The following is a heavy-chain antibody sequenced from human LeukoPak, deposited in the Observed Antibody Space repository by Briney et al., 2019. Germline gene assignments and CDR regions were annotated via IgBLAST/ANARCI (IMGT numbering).Heavy chain of an antibody. CDR3: ARDRFYYDSSGYKVDDYYHYGMDV. CDR1: GFTFSSYD. V-gene: IGHV3-33*08. D-gene: IGHD3-22*01. J-gene: IGHJ6*02. CDR2: ICYDGSKK. Sequence: PGRSLRLSCAASGFTFSSYDMHWVRQAPGKGLEWVAVICYDGSKKNYADSMQGRFTISRDNSKNTVYLQMSSLGAEDTAVYYCARDRFYYDSSGYKVDDYYHYGMDVWGQGTTVTVSS.